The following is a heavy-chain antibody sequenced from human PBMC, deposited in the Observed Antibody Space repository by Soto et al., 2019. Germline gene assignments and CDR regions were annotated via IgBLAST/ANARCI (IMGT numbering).Heavy chain of an antibody. CDR3: ARDDVLCDGGRCYGVPFEV. Sequence: EVQLVESGGGLVQPGGSLRLSCAASGFTVSSKYMSWVRQAPGKGLECVSLIHSGVPTYYADSVKGRFTISRDTSENTVHLQMDSLRAEDTAGYYFARDDVLCDGGRCYGVPFEVCGKGTTVTVSS. CDR2: IHSGVPT. J-gene: IGHJ6*04. D-gene: IGHD2-15*01. V-gene: IGHV3-66*01. CDR1: GFTVSSKY.